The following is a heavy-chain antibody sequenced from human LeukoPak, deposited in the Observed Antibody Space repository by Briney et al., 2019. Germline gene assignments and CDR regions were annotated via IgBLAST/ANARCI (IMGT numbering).Heavy chain of an antibody. CDR1: GGSISGYF. V-gene: IGHV4-4*09. J-gene: IGHJ4*02. Sequence: SETLSLTCTVSGGSISGYFWSWIRQPPGKGLEWIGYIYTIGSTSYNPSLKSRVTISVDTSKNQFSLKVSSVTAADTAVYYCAIAGYWGQGTLVTVSS. CDR2: IYTIGST. CDR3: AIAGY.